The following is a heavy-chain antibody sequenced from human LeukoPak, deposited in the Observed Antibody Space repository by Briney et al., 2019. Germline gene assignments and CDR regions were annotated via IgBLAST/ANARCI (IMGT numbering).Heavy chain of an antibody. CDR3: ARHRGGASDY. D-gene: IGHD3-10*01. V-gene: IGHV4-34*01. CDR1: GGSFSGYY. CDR2: INHSGST. Sequence: SETLSLTCAVYGGSFSGYYWSWIRQPPGKGLEWIGEINHSGSTNYNPSLKSRVTISVDTSKNQFSLKLSSVTAADTAVYYCARHRGGASDYWGQGTLVTVSS. J-gene: IGHJ4*02.